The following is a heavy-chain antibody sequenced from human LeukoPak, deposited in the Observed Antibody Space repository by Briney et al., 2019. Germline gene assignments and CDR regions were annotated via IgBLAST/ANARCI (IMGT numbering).Heavy chain of an antibody. J-gene: IGHJ4*02. CDR3: ASIYCSSTSCYGFDY. Sequence: SETLSLTCTVSGGSISSGDYYWSWIRQPPGKGLEWIGYIYYSGSTYYNPSLKSRVTISVDTSKNQFSLKLSSVTAADTAMYYCASIYCSSTSCYGFDYWGQGTLVTVSS. D-gene: IGHD2-2*01. CDR2: IYYSGST. V-gene: IGHV4-30-4*01. CDR1: GGSISSGDYY.